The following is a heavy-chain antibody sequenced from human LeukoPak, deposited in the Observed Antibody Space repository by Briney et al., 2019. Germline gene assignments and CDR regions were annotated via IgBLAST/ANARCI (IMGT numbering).Heavy chain of an antibody. CDR2: ISGSGGST. J-gene: IGHJ4*02. CDR1: GFTFSSYA. D-gene: IGHD5-24*01. CDR3: AKDAWLQRAGPFDY. Sequence: GGSLRLSCAASGFTFSSYAISWVRQAPGKGLEWVSAISGSGGSTYYADSVKGRFTISRDNYKNTLYLQMNSLRAEDTAVYYCAKDAWLQRAGPFDYWGQGTLVTVSS. V-gene: IGHV3-23*01.